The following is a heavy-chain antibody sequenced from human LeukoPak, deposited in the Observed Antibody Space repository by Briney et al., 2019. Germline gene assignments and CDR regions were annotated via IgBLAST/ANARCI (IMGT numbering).Heavy chain of an antibody. D-gene: IGHD3-9*01. CDR2: ISGSGGST. CDR1: GFTFSSYG. V-gene: IGHV3-23*01. CDR3: AKDSPTVLRYLDRFREVSAFDI. Sequence: PGGSLRLSCAVSGFTFSSYGMSWVRQAPGKGLEWVSAISGSGGSTYYADSVKGRFTISRDNSKNTLYLQMNSLRAEDTAVYYCAKDSPTVLRYLDRFREVSAFDIWGQGTMVTVSS. J-gene: IGHJ3*02.